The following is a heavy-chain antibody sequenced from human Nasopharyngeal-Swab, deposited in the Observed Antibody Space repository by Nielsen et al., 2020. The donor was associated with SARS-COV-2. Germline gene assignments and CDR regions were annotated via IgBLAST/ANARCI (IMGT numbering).Heavy chain of an antibody. D-gene: IGHD1-1*01. J-gene: IGHJ4*02. CDR2: IYYSGGT. CDR1: GGSISSGGYY. V-gene: IGHV4-31*03. Sequence: LRLSCTVSGGSISSGGYYWSWIRQHPGKGLEWIGYIYYSGGTYYNPSLKSRVTISVDTSKNQFSLKLSSVTAADTAVYYCARGWIYYFDYWGQGTLVTVSS. CDR3: ARGWIYYFDY.